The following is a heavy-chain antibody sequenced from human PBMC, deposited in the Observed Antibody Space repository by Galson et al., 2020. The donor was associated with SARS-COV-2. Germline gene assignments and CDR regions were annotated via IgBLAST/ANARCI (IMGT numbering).Heavy chain of an antibody. CDR3: AGLRTKWYFDY. CDR1: GLTFSGYG. D-gene: IGHD3-3*01. J-gene: IGHJ4*02. V-gene: IGHV3-33*01. CDR2: IWHDGNKK. Sequence: GGSLRLSCAASGLTFSGYGMHWVRQAPGKGLEWVAIIWHDGNKKYYADSVKGRFTISRDNSKNTLYLEMNSLRAEDTAVYYCAGLRTKWYFDYWGQGTLVTVSS.